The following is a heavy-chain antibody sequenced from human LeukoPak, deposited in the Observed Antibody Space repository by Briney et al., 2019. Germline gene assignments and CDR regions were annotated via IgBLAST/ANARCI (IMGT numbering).Heavy chain of an antibody. Sequence: PGGSLRLSCAASGFIFSNYAMSWVRQAPGKGLEWVSGVSGSGGVTYHADSVKGRFTISRDNSKNTLHLQMNSLRAEDTAVYYCATFLAIVTARDSLYFQHWGQGTLVTVSS. CDR2: VSGSGGVT. V-gene: IGHV3-23*01. J-gene: IGHJ1*01. D-gene: IGHD3-3*02. CDR3: ATFLAIVTARDSLYFQH. CDR1: GFIFSNYA.